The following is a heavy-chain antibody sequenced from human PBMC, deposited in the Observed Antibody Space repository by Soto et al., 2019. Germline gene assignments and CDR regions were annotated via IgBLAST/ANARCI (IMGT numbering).Heavy chain of an antibody. Sequence: QMQLVQSGPEVKKPGTSVKVSCKTSGFTFSNSAMQWVRQARGQRLEWIGWIVVGSGNTNYAQKFQDRVTITRDMSTSTAYMELSNLKFEDRAVYYCAADIVAAGNYYYCGMDVWGQGTTVTVS. CDR1: GFTFSNSA. J-gene: IGHJ6*02. CDR2: IVVGSGNT. D-gene: IGHD6-13*01. CDR3: AADIVAAGNYYYCGMDV. V-gene: IGHV1-58*02.